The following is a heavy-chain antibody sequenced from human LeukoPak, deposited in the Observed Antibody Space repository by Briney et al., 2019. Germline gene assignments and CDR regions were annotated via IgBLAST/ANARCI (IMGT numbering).Heavy chain of an antibody. Sequence: ASVKVSCKASGYTFTGYYMHWVRQAPGQGLEWMGWINPNSGGTNYAQKFQGWVTMTRDTSISTDYMELSRLRSDDTAVYYCARGYYDFWSGYPSPYYYYYYGMDVWGQGTTVTVSS. CDR2: INPNSGGT. CDR1: GYTFTGYY. D-gene: IGHD3-3*01. J-gene: IGHJ6*02. CDR3: ARGYYDFWSGYPSPYYYYYYGMDV. V-gene: IGHV1-2*04.